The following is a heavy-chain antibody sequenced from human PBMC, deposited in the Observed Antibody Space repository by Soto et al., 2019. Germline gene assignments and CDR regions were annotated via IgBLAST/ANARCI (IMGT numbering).Heavy chain of an antibody. V-gene: IGHV1-8*01. Sequence: ASVKVSCKASGYTFTSYDINWVRQATGQGLEWMGWMNPNSGNTGYAQKFQGRVTMTRNTSISTAYMELSSLRSEDTAVYYCARGFLVSSFYIWGSYRSSPNWFDPWGQGTLVTVSS. D-gene: IGHD3-16*02. CDR1: GYTFTSYD. CDR3: ARGFLVSSFYIWGSYRSSPNWFDP. J-gene: IGHJ5*02. CDR2: MNPNSGNT.